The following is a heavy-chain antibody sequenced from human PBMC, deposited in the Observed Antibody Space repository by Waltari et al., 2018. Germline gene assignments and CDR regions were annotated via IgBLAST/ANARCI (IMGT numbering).Heavy chain of an antibody. Sequence: QVQLQQWGAGLLKPSGTLSLTCAVYGGSFSGDYWSWIRQPPGKGLEWIGEINHSGSTNYNPSLKSRVTISVDTSKNQFSLKLSSVTAADTAVYYCARGGVWPRFRYFDYWGQGTLVTVSS. V-gene: IGHV4-34*01. D-gene: IGHD5-12*01. CDR2: INHSGST. J-gene: IGHJ4*02. CDR3: ARGGVWPRFRYFDY. CDR1: GGSFSGDY.